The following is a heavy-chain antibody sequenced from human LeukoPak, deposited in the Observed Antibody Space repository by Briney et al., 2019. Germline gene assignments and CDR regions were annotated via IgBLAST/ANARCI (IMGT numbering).Heavy chain of an antibody. CDR3: ARDYYDSSLYNAFDI. CDR2: INPNSGGT. J-gene: IGHJ3*02. Sequence: GASVKVSCKASGYTFTSYYMHWVRQAPGQGLEWMGWINPNSGGTNYAQKFQGRVTMTRDTSISTAYMELSRLRSDDTAVYYCARDYYDSSLYNAFDIWGQGTMVTVSS. D-gene: IGHD3-22*01. CDR1: GYTFTSYY. V-gene: IGHV1-2*02.